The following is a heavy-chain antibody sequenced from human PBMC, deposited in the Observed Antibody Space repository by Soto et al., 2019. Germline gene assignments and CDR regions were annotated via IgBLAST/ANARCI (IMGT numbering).Heavy chain of an antibody. CDR3: AKVTSDSSGYYYPPYFDY. Sequence: EVQLLESGGGLVQPGGSLRLSCAASGFTFSSYAMSWVRQAPGKGLEWVSAISGSGGSTYYADSVKGRFTISRDNSKNTLYLQMNSLRAEDTAVYYCAKVTSDSSGYYYPPYFDYCGQGTLVTVSS. CDR2: ISGSGGST. J-gene: IGHJ4*02. V-gene: IGHV3-23*01. D-gene: IGHD3-22*01. CDR1: GFTFSSYA.